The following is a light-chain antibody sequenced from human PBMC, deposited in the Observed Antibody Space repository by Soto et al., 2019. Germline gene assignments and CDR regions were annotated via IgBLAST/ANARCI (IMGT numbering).Light chain of an antibody. CDR3: QHPGT. J-gene: IGKJ5*01. Sequence: DIQMTHSPSTLSASVGDRVTITCRASQSISSWLAWYQQKPGKAPKLLIYKASSLESGVPSRFSGSGSGTEFTLTISSLQPDDFATYYCQHPGTFGQGTRLEIK. CDR1: QSISSW. CDR2: KAS. V-gene: IGKV1-5*03.